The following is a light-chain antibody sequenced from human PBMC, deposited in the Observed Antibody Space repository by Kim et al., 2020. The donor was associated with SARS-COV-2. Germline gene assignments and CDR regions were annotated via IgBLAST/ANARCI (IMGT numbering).Light chain of an antibody. J-gene: IGKJ1*01. Sequence: SGAVWDRSTISCRGSQSSHIWLAWLQQKPGKDPRVLMYKASTLESGVPSRFRGSGSGTEFTLTISSLQPDDFATYYCQQYDVHPETFGQGTKVEI. V-gene: IGKV1-5*03. CDR2: KAS. CDR3: QQYDVHPET. CDR1: QSSHIW.